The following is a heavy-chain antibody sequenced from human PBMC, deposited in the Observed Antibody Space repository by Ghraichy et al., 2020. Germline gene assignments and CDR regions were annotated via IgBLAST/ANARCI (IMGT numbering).Heavy chain of an antibody. J-gene: IGHJ6*02. CDR1: GFTFSSYW. CDR2: IKQDGSEK. V-gene: IGHV3-7*03. CDR3: ARDRPEEWLLGFHYYGMDV. Sequence: AGSLRLSCAASGFTFSSYWMSWVRQAPGKGLEWVANIKQDGSEKYYVDSVKGRFTISRDNAKNSLYLQMNSLRAEDTAVYYCARDRPEEWLLGFHYYGMDVWGQGTTVTVSS. D-gene: IGHD6-19*01.